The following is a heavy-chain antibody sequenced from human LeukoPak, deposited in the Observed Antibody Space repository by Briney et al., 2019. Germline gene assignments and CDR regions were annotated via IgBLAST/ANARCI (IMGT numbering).Heavy chain of an antibody. Sequence: PSETLSLTCSVPGASISSSYWSWIRQPPGKGLEWIGYIHYSGSTNYTPSLKSRVTMSIDTSKNQISLKLSSVTAADTAVYYCVRGYYDSSGFSNTFDIWGQGTMVTVSS. CDR3: VRGYYDSSGFSNTFDI. D-gene: IGHD3-22*01. CDR1: GASISSSY. V-gene: IGHV4-59*01. J-gene: IGHJ3*02. CDR2: IHYSGST.